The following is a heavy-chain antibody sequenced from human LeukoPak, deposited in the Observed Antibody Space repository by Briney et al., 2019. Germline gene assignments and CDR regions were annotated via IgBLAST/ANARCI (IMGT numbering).Heavy chain of an antibody. D-gene: IGHD3-3*01. CDR1: GYTFTSYD. CDR2: MNPNSGNT. V-gene: IGHV1-8*01. J-gene: IGHJ4*02. Sequence: ASVKVSCKASGYTFTSYDINWVRQATGQGLEWMGWMNPNSGNTGYAQKFQGRVTMTRNTSISTAYMELSSLRSEDTAVFYCARGTYYDFWSGYPNPIDYWGQGTLVTVSS. CDR3: ARGTYYDFWSGYPNPIDY.